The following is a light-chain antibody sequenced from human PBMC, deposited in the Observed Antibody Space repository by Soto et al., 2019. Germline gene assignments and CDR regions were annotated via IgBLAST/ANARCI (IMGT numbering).Light chain of an antibody. CDR2: KAS. CDR3: QQYNSYWT. Sequence: DIQMTQSSTLSASVGDRVTITCRASQSISSWLAWYQQKPGKAPKLLIYKASSLESGVPSRFSGSGSGTEFTLTISSLQPDDFATYYCQQYNSYWTFGKGTKVEIK. J-gene: IGKJ1*01. V-gene: IGKV1-5*03. CDR1: QSISSW.